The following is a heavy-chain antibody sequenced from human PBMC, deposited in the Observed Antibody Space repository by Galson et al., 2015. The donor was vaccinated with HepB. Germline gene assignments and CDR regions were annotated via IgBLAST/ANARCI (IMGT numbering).Heavy chain of an antibody. J-gene: IGHJ4*02. CDR1: GFTFSSYA. V-gene: IGHV3-30-3*01. Sequence: SLRLSCAASGFTFSSYAMHWVRQAPGKGLEWVAVISYDGSNKYYADSVKGRFTISRDNSKNTLYLQMNSLRAEDTAVYYCARARGVVVVWSWTFDYWGQGTLVTVSS. CDR2: ISYDGSNK. D-gene: IGHD2-15*01. CDR3: ARARGVVVVWSWTFDY.